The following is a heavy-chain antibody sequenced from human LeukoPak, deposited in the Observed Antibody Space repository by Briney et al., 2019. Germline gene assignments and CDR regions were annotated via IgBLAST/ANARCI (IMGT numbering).Heavy chain of an antibody. CDR1: GVSMSSYY. Sequence: SETLSLTCSVSGVSMSSYYWSWIRQPAGKGLEWIGRVYSSGSSNYHPPLASRVNMSLDTSKKQFSLRLTSVTAADTAVYYCARAYYYDSSGYYYGHEKFDYWGQGILVTVSS. D-gene: IGHD3-22*01. CDR3: ARAYYYDSSGYYYGHEKFDY. V-gene: IGHV4-4*07. CDR2: VYSSGSS. J-gene: IGHJ4*02.